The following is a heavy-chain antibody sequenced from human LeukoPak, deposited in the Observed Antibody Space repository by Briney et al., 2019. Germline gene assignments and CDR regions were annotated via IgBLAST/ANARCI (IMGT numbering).Heavy chain of an antibody. CDR3: ARDRELLWFGESSEYYYMDV. Sequence: SETLSLTCAVSGYSISSGYYWGSIRQPPGKGLEWIGSIYHSGSTYYNPSLKSRVTISVDTSKNQFSLKLSSVTAADTAVYYCARDRELLWFGESSEYYYMDVWGKGTTVTVSS. J-gene: IGHJ6*03. D-gene: IGHD3-10*01. V-gene: IGHV4-38-2*02. CDR2: IYHSGST. CDR1: GYSISSGYY.